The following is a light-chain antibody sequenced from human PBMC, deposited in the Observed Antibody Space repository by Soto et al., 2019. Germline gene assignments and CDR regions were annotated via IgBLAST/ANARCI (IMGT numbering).Light chain of an antibody. CDR1: QSVSSY. CDR3: QQRSNWPPIT. J-gene: IGKJ5*01. CDR2: DAS. Sequence: ETVFTQSPSTVSLTPGERATLSCRASQSVSSYLAWYQQKPGQAPRLLIYDASNRATGIPARFSGSGSGTDFTLTISSLEPEDFAVYYCQQRSNWPPITFGQGTRL. V-gene: IGKV3-11*01.